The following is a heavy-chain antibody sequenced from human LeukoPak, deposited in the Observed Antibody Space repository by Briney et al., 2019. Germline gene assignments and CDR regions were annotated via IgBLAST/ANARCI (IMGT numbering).Heavy chain of an antibody. J-gene: IGHJ4*02. CDR1: GFTFSDHY. Sequence: PGGSLRLSCAASGFTFSDHYMDWVRQAPGKGLEWVSYISSSGSTIYYADSVKGRFTISRDNAKNSLYLQMNSLRAEDTAVYYCARDTGIVGATDYWGQGTLVTVSS. V-gene: IGHV3-11*04. D-gene: IGHD1-26*01. CDR2: ISSSGSTI. CDR3: ARDTGIVGATDY.